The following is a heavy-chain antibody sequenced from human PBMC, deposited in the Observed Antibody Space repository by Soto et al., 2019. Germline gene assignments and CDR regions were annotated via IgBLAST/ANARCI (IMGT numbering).Heavy chain of an antibody. CDR1: GYSIRSGYF. Sequence: PSETLSLTCAVSGYSIRSGYFWGWIRQPPGKGLEWIGSMYHSGITYYNLSLKSRVTISVDTSKNQLSLKLNSATAADTAVYYCARSMYSTSAQLYYGMDVWGQGTTVTVSS. V-gene: IGHV4-38-2*01. CDR2: MYHSGIT. J-gene: IGHJ6*02. D-gene: IGHD6-6*01. CDR3: ARSMYSTSAQLYYGMDV.